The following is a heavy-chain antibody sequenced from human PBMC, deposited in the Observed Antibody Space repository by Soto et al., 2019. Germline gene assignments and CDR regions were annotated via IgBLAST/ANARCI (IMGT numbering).Heavy chain of an antibody. Sequence: QVQLVQSGAEVKKPGASVKVSCKASGYTFTNYGISWVRQAPGQGLEWMGWISAYNGNINYAQKLQDRVTMTTETSTSKAYMELRSLRSDDTAMYYCASSYCGGNCYSTVPLYYYYYGMDVWGQGTTVTVSS. V-gene: IGHV1-18*01. J-gene: IGHJ6*02. CDR1: GYTFTNYG. CDR2: ISAYNGNI. CDR3: ASSYCGGNCYSTVPLYYYYYGMDV. D-gene: IGHD2-21*02.